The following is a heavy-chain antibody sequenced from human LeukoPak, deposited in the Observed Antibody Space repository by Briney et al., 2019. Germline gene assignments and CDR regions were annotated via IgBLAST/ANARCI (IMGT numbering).Heavy chain of an antibody. CDR1: GGSFSGYY. CDR3: ARHFVGAAAGGNWFDP. V-gene: IGHV4-34*01. D-gene: IGHD6-13*01. J-gene: IGHJ5*02. CDR2: IYYSGST. Sequence: SETLSLTCAVYGGSFSGYYWSWIRQPPGKGLEGIGSIYYSGSTYYNPALKSPVTISVDTCKNQFSLKLSSVTAADTAVYYCARHFVGAAAGGNWFDPWGQGTLVTVSS.